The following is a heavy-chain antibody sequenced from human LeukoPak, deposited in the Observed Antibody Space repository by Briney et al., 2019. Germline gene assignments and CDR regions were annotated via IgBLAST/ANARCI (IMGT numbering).Heavy chain of an antibody. Sequence: GGSLRLSCAGSGFTFGSYAINWVRQAPGKGLEWVSAIRTSSSATYYADSVKGRFATSRDDSKNTLYLQMNSLRAEDTAVYYCARGAYGSGTYHDFDIWGQGTMVTVSS. CDR1: GFTFGSYA. D-gene: IGHD3-10*01. CDR2: IRTSSSAT. J-gene: IGHJ3*02. V-gene: IGHV3-23*01. CDR3: ARGAYGSGTYHDFDI.